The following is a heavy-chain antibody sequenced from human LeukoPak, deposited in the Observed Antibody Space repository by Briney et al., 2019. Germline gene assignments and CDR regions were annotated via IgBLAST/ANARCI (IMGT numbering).Heavy chain of an antibody. CDR2: IYSGGST. Sequence: PGGSLRLSCAASGFTVSSNYMSWVRQAPGKGLEWVSVIYSGGSTYYADSVKGRFTISRHNSKNTLYLQMNSLRAEDTAVYYCARGAGGYCSSTSCYVGYYYGMDVWGQGTTVTVSS. V-gene: IGHV3-53*04. CDR1: GFTVSSNY. D-gene: IGHD2-2*01. CDR3: ARGAGGYCSSTSCYVGYYYGMDV. J-gene: IGHJ6*02.